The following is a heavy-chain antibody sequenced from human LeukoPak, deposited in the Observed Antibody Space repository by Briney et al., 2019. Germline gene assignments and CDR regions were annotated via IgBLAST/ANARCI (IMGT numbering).Heavy chain of an antibody. Sequence: PSETLSLTCTVSGGSISSGSYYWSWIRQPAGKGLEWIGRIYTSGSTNYNPSLKSRVTISVDTSKNQFSLKLSSVTAADTAVYYCARDAYHSGWYLPDYWGRGTLVTVSS. V-gene: IGHV4-61*02. CDR3: ARDAYHSGWYLPDY. CDR1: GGSISSGSYY. CDR2: IYTSGST. D-gene: IGHD6-19*01. J-gene: IGHJ4*02.